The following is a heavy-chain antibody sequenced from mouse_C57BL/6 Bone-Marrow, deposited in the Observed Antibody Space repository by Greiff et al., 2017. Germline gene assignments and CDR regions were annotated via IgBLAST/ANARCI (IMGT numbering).Heavy chain of an antibody. D-gene: IGHD1-1*01. CDR1: GYSITSDY. V-gene: IGHV3-8*01. CDR2: ISYSGST. J-gene: IGHJ1*03. Sequence: DVKLQESGPGLAKPSQTLSLTCSVTGYSITSDYWNWIRKFPGNKLEYMGYISYSGSTYYTPSLNRRISITRDTSKNQYYLQLNSVTTEDTATYYCARYYYGSSYGYCDVWGTGTTVTVSS. CDR3: ARYYYGSSYGYCDV.